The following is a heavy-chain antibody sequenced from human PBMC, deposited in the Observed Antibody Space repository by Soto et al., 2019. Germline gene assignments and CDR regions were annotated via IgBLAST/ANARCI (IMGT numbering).Heavy chain of an antibody. CDR2: IIPIFGTA. CDR3: ARGGGYCSGGSCPSIDYYYGMDV. CDR1: GGTFSSYA. D-gene: IGHD2-15*01. J-gene: IGHJ6*02. Sequence: SVKVSCKASGGTFSSYAISWVRQAPGQGLEWMGGIIPIFGTANYAQKFQGRVTITADESTSTAYMELSSLRSEDTAVYYCARGGGYCSGGSCPSIDYYYGMDVWGQGTTVTVSS. V-gene: IGHV1-69*13.